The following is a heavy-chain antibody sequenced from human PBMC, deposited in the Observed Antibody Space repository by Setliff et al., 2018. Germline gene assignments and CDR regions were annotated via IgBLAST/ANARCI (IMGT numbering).Heavy chain of an antibody. CDR2: INQGGSDQ. CDR1: GFTFSSDA. Sequence: ASGFTFSSDAVTWVRQAPGKGLEWVANINQGGSDQFYVESVKGRFTISRDNAKNSLYLQMNSLRVEDTAVYYCARDVFDFRTGQAGPWGQGTLVTVSS. V-gene: IGHV3-7*01. CDR3: ARDVFDFRTGQAGP. D-gene: IGHD3-3*01. J-gene: IGHJ5*02.